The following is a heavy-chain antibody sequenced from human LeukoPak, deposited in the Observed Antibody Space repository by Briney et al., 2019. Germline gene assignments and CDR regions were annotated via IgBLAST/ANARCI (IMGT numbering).Heavy chain of an antibody. V-gene: IGHV3-21*01. CDR1: GFTFSSYS. J-gene: IGHJ5*02. Sequence: GGSLRLSCAASGFTFSSYSMNWVRQAPGKGLEWVSSISSSSSYIYYADSVKGRFTVSRDNAKNSIYLQLNSLRVEDTAVYYCARPPRSSCSGGGCPQGSWFDPWGQGTLVTVSS. CDR3: ARPPRSSCSGGGCPQGSWFDP. D-gene: IGHD2-15*01. CDR2: ISSSSSYI.